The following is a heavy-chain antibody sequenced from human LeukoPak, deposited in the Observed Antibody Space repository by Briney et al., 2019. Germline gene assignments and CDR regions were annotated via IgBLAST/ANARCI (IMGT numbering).Heavy chain of an antibody. J-gene: IGHJ4*02. CDR1: GGSISSGGYS. V-gene: IGHV4-30-2*01. CDR3: ARGKFPRYFDY. CDR2: IYHSGST. Sequence: PSETLSLTCAVSGGSISSGGYSWSWIRQPPGKGLEWIGYIYHSGSTNYNPSLKSRVTISVDTSKNQFSLKLSSVTAADTAVYYCARGKFPRYFDYWGQGTLVTVSS.